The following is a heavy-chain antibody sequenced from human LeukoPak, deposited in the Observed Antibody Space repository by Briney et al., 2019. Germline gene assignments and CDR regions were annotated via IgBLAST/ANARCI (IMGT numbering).Heavy chain of an antibody. CDR2: IYHSGST. V-gene: IGHV4-38-2*02. J-gene: IGHJ6*03. CDR1: GYSISSGYY. CDR3: ARDQPYMDV. Sequence: SETLSLTCTVSGYSISSGYYWGWIRQPPGEGLEWIGSIYHSGSTYYNPSLKSRVTISVDTSKNQFSLKLSSVTAADTAVYYCARDQPYMDVWGKGTTVTVSS.